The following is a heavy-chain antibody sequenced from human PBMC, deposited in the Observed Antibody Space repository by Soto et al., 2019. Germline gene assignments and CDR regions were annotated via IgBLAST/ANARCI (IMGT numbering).Heavy chain of an antibody. CDR1: GGSVSSGSYY. J-gene: IGHJ4*02. V-gene: IGHV4-61*01. CDR3: ARYTMVRGVIYFDY. CDR2: IYYSGST. D-gene: IGHD3-10*01. Sequence: SETLSLTCTVSGGSVSSGSYYWSWSRQPPGKGLEWIGYIYYSGSTNYNPSLKSRVTISVDTSKNQFSLKLSSVTAADTAVYYCARYTMVRGVIYFDYWGQGTLVTVSS.